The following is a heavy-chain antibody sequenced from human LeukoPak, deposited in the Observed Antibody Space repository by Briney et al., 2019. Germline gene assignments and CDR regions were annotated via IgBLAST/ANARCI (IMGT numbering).Heavy chain of an antibody. Sequence: GASVKVSCKASGGTFSSYTISWVRQAPGQGLGWMGRITPILGIANYAQKFQGRVTITADKSTSTAYMELSSLRSEDTAVYYCAGGYYDSSGYCPFWGQGTLVTVSS. CDR1: GGTFSSYT. V-gene: IGHV1-69*02. D-gene: IGHD3-22*01. CDR2: ITPILGIA. J-gene: IGHJ4*02. CDR3: AGGYYDSSGYCPF.